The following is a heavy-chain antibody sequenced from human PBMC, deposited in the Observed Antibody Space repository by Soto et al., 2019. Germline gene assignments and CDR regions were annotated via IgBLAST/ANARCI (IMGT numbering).Heavy chain of an antibody. D-gene: IGHD4-17*01. J-gene: IGHJ3*02. Sequence: GGSLRLACAASVFTFSSYAMSWVRQGPGKGLEWVSAISGSGGSTYYADSVKGRFTISRDNSMNALYLQMNSLRIEDTAVYYCAHPRGYGVFDAYDIWGQGTMVTVSS. CDR2: ISGSGGST. CDR3: AHPRGYGVFDAYDI. V-gene: IGHV3-23*01. CDR1: VFTFSSYA.